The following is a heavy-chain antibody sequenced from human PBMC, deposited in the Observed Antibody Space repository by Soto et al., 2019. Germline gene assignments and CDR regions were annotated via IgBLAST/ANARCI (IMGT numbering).Heavy chain of an antibody. CDR3: ARVTTVETGNY. Sequence: QVQLVQSGAEVKKPGASVKVSCKASGYTFTSYGFSWVRQAPGQGLEWMGWISAYNGNTNYAQKLQGRVTMSTDTSTSTAHRELGSLRSDGTAVFYCARVTTVETGNYWCQGTLVTVSS. V-gene: IGHV1-18*01. CDR1: GYTFTSYG. D-gene: IGHD4-17*01. J-gene: IGHJ4*02. CDR2: ISAYNGNT.